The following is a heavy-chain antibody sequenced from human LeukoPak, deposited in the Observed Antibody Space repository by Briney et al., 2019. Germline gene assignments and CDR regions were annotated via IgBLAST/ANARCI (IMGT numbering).Heavy chain of an antibody. J-gene: IGHJ4*02. Sequence: GGSLRLSCAASGFTVSSNYMSWVRQAPGKGLEWVSVIYSGGSTYYADSVKGRFTISRDNSKNTLYLQMNSLRAEDTAVYYCARESYYGSGDYSFFDYWGQGTLVTVSS. D-gene: IGHD3-10*01. CDR3: ARESYYGSGDYSFFDY. CDR2: IYSGGST. V-gene: IGHV3-53*01. CDR1: GFTVSSNY.